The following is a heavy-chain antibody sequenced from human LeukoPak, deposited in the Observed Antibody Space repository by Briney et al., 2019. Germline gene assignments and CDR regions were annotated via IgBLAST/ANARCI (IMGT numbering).Heavy chain of an antibody. V-gene: IGHV3-48*03. CDR2: ISSSGSTI. J-gene: IGHJ6*04. Sequence: QPGESLRLSCAASGFTFSSYEMNWVPQAPGKGLEWVSYISSSGSTIYYADSVKGRFTISRDNAKNSLYLQMNSLRAEDTAVYYCAELGITMIGGVWGKGTTVTISS. D-gene: IGHD3-10*02. CDR1: GFTFSSYE. CDR3: AELGITMIGGV.